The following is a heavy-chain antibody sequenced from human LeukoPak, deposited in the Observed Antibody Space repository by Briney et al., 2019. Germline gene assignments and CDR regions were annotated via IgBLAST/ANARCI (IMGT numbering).Heavy chain of an antibody. CDR3: ARHFDY. CDR2: IYHTGSA. J-gene: IGHJ4*02. Sequence: SGTLSLTCDVSGDSISSSNWWSWVRQPPGKGLEWIGEIYHTGSANYNPSLKSRVTMSVDKSKKQFSLNLRSVTAADTAVYYCARHFDYWGQGTLVTVSS. CDR1: GDSISSSNW. V-gene: IGHV4-4*02.